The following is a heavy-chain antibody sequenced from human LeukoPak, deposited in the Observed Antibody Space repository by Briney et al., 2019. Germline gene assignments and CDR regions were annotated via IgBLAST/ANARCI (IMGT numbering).Heavy chain of an antibody. D-gene: IGHD3-9*01. CDR3: ARDWLWRGMDDILTSGAFDI. V-gene: IGHV4-59*12. Sequence: KSSETLSLTCTVSGGSISSYYWSWIRQPPGKGLEWIGYIYYSGSTYYNPSLKSRVTISVDTSKNQFSLKLSSVTAADTAVYYCARDWLWRGMDDILTSGAFDIWGQGTMVTVSS. J-gene: IGHJ3*02. CDR1: GGSISSYY. CDR2: IYYSGST.